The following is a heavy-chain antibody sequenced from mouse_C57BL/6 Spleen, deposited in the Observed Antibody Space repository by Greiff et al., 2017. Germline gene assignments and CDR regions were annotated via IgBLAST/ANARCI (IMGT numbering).Heavy chain of an antibody. V-gene: IGHV5-17*01. CDR1: GFTFSDYG. CDR2: ISSGSSTI. J-gene: IGHJ4*01. CDR3: ARLYYGSSYVGDYAMDY. Sequence: EVMLVESGGGLVKPGGSLKLSCAASGFTFSDYGMHWVRQAPEKGLEWVAYISSGSSTIYYADTVKGRFTISRDNAKNTLFLQMTSLRSEDTAMYYCARLYYGSSYVGDYAMDYWGQGTSVTVSS. D-gene: IGHD1-1*01.